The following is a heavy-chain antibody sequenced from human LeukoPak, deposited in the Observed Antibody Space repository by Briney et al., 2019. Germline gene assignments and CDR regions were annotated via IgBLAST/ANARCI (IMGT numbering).Heavy chain of an antibody. CDR2: ISAYNGNT. V-gene: IGHV1-18*04. J-gene: IGHJ4*02. CDR3: AITTYYFDY. Sequence: ASVKVSCKASGYTFTGYYMHWVRQAPGQGLEWMGWISAYNGNTNYAQKLQGRVTMTTDTSTSTAYMELRSLRSDDTAVYYCAITTYYFDYWGQGTLVTVSS. CDR1: GYTFTGYY. D-gene: IGHD1-1*01.